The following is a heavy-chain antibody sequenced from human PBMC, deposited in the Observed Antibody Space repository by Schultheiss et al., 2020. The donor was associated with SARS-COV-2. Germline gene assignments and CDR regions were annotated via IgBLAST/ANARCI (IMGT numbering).Heavy chain of an antibody. J-gene: IGHJ4*02. CDR3: ARGRAAVEDY. CDR2: MNPNSGNT. V-gene: IGHV1-8*02. Sequence: ASVKVSCKASGYTFTGYYMHWVRQAPGQGLEWMGWMNPNSGNTGYAQKFQGRVTMTRNTSISTAYMELSSLRSEDTAVYYCARGRAAVEDYWGQGTLVTVSS. CDR1: GYTFTGYY. D-gene: IGHD6-13*01.